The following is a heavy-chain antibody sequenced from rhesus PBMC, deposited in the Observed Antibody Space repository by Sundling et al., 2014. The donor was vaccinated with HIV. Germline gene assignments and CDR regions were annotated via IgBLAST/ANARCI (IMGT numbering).Heavy chain of an antibody. CDR3: ARGQSDYYKGFDS. D-gene: IGHD3-22*01. J-gene: IGHJ6*01. V-gene: IGHV4-73*01. CDR1: GGSIRGFYY. CDR2: ISGNSDNT. Sequence: QVKLQQWGEGLVKPSETLSLTCAVYGGSIRGFYYWSWIRQPPGKGLEWIGFISGNSDNTKYNPSLKSRVTISKDTSKNQLSLKLNSVTAADTAVYYCARGQSDYYKGFDSWGQGVVVTVSS.